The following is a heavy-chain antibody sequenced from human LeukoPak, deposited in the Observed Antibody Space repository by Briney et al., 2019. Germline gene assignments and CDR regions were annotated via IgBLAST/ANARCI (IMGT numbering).Heavy chain of an antibody. Sequence: RGSLRLSCAASGFTFSSYDMHWVRQAPGKGLEWVAVIWYDGSNKYYADSVKGRFTISRDNSKNTLYLQMNSLRAEDTAVYYCARAPDIAVADPDYWGQGTLVTVSS. CDR1: GFTFSSYD. J-gene: IGHJ4*02. CDR3: ARAPDIAVADPDY. V-gene: IGHV3-33*01. D-gene: IGHD6-19*01. CDR2: IWYDGSNK.